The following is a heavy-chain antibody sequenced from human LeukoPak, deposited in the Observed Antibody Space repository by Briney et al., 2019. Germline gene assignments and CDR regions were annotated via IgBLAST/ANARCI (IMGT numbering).Heavy chain of an antibody. CDR1: GFTFSSHW. J-gene: IGHJ4*02. Sequence: PVGSLRLSCVASGFTFSSHWMHWVRQGPRKGLVWVSRINRDGSSTSYADSVKGRFTISRDNAKNTLYLQMNSLRAEDTAVYYCARDRSRTFDYWGQGTPVTASS. D-gene: IGHD1-7*01. CDR2: INRDGSST. V-gene: IGHV3-74*01. CDR3: ARDRSRTFDY.